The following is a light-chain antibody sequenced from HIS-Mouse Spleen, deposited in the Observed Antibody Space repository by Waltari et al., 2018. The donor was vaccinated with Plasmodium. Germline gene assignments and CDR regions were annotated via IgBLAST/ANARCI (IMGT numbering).Light chain of an antibody. J-gene: IGKJ1*01. CDR3: QQYNNWPTWT. CDR2: GAS. V-gene: IGKV3-15*01. CDR1: QSVSSN. Sequence: EIVMTQSPATLSVSPGERATLSCRASQSVSSNLAWYQQKPGQAPRRFIYGASTRATGIPARFSGSGYGTQCTLTISSLQSEDFAVYYCQQYNNWPTWTFGQGTKVEIK.